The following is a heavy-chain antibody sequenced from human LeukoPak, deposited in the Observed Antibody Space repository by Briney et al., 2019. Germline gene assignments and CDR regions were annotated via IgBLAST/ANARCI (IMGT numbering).Heavy chain of an antibody. CDR2: ISAYNGNT. CDR3: ARDRFGELSSRYYYYGMDV. D-gene: IGHD3-16*02. CDR1: GGTFSSYA. V-gene: IGHV1-18*01. J-gene: IGHJ6*02. Sequence: ASVKVSCKASGGTFSSYAISWVRQAPGQGLEWMGWISAYNGNTNYAQKLQGRVTMTTDTSTSTAYMELRSLRSDDTAVYYCARDRFGELSSRYYYYGMDVWGQGTTVTVSS.